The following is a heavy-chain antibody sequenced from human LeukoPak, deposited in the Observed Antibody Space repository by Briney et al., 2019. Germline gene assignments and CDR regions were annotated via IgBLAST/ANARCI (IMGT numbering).Heavy chain of an antibody. D-gene: IGHD3-16*01. CDR1: GYTFTSYY. V-gene: IGHV1-46*01. J-gene: IGHJ4*02. CDR2: INPSGGST. CDR3: AREGDYDPMGY. Sequence: GASVKVSCKASGYTFTSYYMHWVRQAPGQGLEWMGIINPSGGSTSYAQKFQGRVTMTRDTSISTAYMELSRLRSDDTAVYYCAREGDYDPMGYWGQGTLVTVSS.